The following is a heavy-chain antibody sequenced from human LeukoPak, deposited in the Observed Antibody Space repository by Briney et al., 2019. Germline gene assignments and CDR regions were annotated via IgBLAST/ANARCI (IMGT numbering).Heavy chain of an antibody. Sequence: PSETLSLTCTVSGGSISSSSYYWGWIRQPPGKGLEWIGSIYYSGSTYYNPSLKSRVTISVDTSKNQFSLKLSSVTAADTAVYYCAREDSDYYDSSPSWFDPWGQGTLVTVSS. CDR2: IYYSGST. J-gene: IGHJ5*02. CDR1: GGSISSSSYY. V-gene: IGHV4-39*02. CDR3: AREDSDYYDSSPSWFDP. D-gene: IGHD3-22*01.